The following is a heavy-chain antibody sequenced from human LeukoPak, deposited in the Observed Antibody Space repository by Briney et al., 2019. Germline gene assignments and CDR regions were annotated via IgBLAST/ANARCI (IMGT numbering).Heavy chain of an antibody. CDR3: ARLVYYASGVKNYYYGMDV. Sequence: PSETLSLTCTVSDGSISSYYWSWIRQPPGKGLEWIGYISYSGSTNYIPSLKSRVTISVDTSKNQISLKLSSVTAADTAVYYCARLVYYASGVKNYYYGMDVWGQGTTVTVSS. V-gene: IGHV4-59*01. D-gene: IGHD3-10*01. J-gene: IGHJ6*02. CDR1: DGSISSYY. CDR2: ISYSGST.